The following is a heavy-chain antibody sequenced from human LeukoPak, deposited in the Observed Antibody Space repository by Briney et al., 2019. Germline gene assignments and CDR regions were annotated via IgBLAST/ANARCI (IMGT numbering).Heavy chain of an antibody. CDR1: GGSISSYY. Sequence: KPSETLSLTCTVSGGSISSYYWCWIRQPAGKGLEWIGRIYTSGSTNYNPSLKSRVTMSVDTSKNQFSLKLSSVTAADTAVYYCAGDYYYDSSGYRDYWGQGTLVTVSS. CDR3: AGDYYYDSSGYRDY. J-gene: IGHJ4*02. CDR2: IYTSGST. V-gene: IGHV4-4*07. D-gene: IGHD3-22*01.